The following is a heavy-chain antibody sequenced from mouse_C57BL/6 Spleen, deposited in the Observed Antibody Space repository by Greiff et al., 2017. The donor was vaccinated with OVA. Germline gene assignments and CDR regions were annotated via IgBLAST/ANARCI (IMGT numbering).Heavy chain of an antibody. J-gene: IGHJ2*02. CDR2: INPYNGGT. D-gene: IGHD2-3*01. CDR1: GYTFTDYY. V-gene: IGHV1-19*01. Sequence: VQLKESGPVLVKPGASVKMSCKASGYTFTDYYMNWVKQSHGKSLEWIGVINPYNGGTSYNQKFKGKATLTVDTTSSTAYMELNSLTSEDSAVGYCARSSGYYPDYWGQGTSLTVTS. CDR3: ARSSGYYPDY.